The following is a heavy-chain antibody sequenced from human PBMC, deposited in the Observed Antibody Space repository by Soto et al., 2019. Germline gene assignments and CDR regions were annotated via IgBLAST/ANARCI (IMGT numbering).Heavy chain of an antibody. CDR1: GGSFSGYY. D-gene: IGHD7-27*01. J-gene: IGHJ4*02. CDR3: ARGWGRIFDY. CDR2: INHSGST. Sequence: SETLSLTCAVYGGSFSGYYWSWIRQPPGKGLEWIGEINHSGSTNYNPSLKSRVTISVDTSKNQFSLKLSSVTAADTAMYYCARGWGRIFDYWGQGTLVTVSS. V-gene: IGHV4-34*01.